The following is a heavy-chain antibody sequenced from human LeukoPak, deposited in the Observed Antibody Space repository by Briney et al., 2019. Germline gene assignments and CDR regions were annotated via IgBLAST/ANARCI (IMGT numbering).Heavy chain of an antibody. Sequence: GGSLRLSCAASGFTFSSYGMHWVRQAPGKGLEWVSSISSSSSYIYYADSVKGRFTISRDNAKNSLYLQMNSLRAEDTAVYYCARVGIAVAGTGFDYWGQGTLVTVSS. J-gene: IGHJ4*02. D-gene: IGHD6-19*01. CDR3: ARVGIAVAGTGFDY. V-gene: IGHV3-21*01. CDR2: ISSSSSYI. CDR1: GFTFSSYG.